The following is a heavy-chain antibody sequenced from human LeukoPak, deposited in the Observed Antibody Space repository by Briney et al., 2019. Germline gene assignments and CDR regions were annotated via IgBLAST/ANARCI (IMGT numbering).Heavy chain of an antibody. Sequence: PSQTLSLTCAVSGFSISSGGYSWRWIRQPPGKGLEWIGYIYHSGSTYYNPSLKSRVTISVDRSKNQFSLKLSSVTAADTAVYYCARAPPFDDYGDFNWYFDLWGRGTLVTVSS. CDR3: ARAPPFDDYGDFNWYFDL. D-gene: IGHD4-17*01. J-gene: IGHJ2*01. CDR1: GFSISSGGYS. V-gene: IGHV4-30-2*01. CDR2: IYHSGST.